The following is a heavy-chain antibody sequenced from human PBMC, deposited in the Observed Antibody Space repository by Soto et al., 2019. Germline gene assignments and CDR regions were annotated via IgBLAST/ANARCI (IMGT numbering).Heavy chain of an antibody. Sequence: PSETLSLTCTVSGGSISSYYWSWIRQPPGKGLEWIGYIYYSGSTNYNPSLKSRVTISVDTSKNQFSLKLGSVTAADTAVYYCARDRQRSFDPWGQGTLVTVSS. CDR2: IYYSGST. J-gene: IGHJ5*02. D-gene: IGHD6-25*01. V-gene: IGHV4-59*01. CDR1: GGSISSYY. CDR3: ARDRQRSFDP.